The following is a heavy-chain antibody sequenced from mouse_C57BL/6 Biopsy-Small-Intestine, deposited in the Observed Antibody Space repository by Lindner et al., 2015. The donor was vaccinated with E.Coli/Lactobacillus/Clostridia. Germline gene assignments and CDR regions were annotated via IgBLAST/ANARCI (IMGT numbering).Heavy chain of an antibody. CDR3: ARQLRNYFDY. J-gene: IGHJ2*01. D-gene: IGHD1-1*01. CDR2: IYPGGGYT. Sequence: VQLQESGAELVRPGTSVKMSCKASGYTFTNYWIGWAKQRPGHGLEWIGDIYPGGGYTNYNEKFKGKATLTADKSSSTAYMQFSSLTSEDSAIYYCARQLRNYFDYWGQGTTLTVSS. V-gene: IGHV1-63*01. CDR1: GYTFTNYW.